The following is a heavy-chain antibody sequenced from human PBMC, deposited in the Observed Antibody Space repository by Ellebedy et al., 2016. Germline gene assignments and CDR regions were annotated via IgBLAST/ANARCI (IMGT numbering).Heavy chain of an antibody. Sequence: SVKVSCKASGGTFSSYAFTWVRQAPGQGLEWMGGTIPISGTANYARKFQDRVTITADESTSTAYMELSSLRSEDTAVYYCARGRWSYGSGSYGLLDYWGQGTLVTVSS. J-gene: IGHJ4*02. D-gene: IGHD3-10*01. CDR3: ARGRWSYGSGSYGLLDY. CDR2: TIPISGTA. V-gene: IGHV1-69*13. CDR1: GGTFSSYA.